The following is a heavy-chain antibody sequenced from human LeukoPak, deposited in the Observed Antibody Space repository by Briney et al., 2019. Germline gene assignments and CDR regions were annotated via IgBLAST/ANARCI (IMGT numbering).Heavy chain of an antibody. V-gene: IGHV3-23*01. CDR3: AKSTSMVRGVIGPKTHFDY. CDR1: GFTFSSYA. J-gene: IGHJ4*02. D-gene: IGHD3-10*01. Sequence: GGSLRLSCAASGFTFSSYAMSWVRQAPGKELEWVSAISGSGGSTYYADSVKGRFTISRDNSKNTLYLQMNSLRAEDTAVYYCAKSTSMVRGVIGPKTHFDYWGQGTLVTVSS. CDR2: ISGSGGST.